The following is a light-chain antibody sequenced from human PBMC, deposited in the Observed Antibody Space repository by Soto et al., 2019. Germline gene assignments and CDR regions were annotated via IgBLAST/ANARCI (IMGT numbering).Light chain of an antibody. CDR1: QSINSW. Sequence: DIQMTQSPSTLSASVGDRVTITCRASQSINSWLAWYQQQPGKAPKLLIYRASNLKSGVPSSFSGSGSGTEFTLTISSLQPDDFATYYCQQYNTYPWTFGQGTKVEI. J-gene: IGKJ1*01. V-gene: IGKV1-5*03. CDR3: QQYNTYPWT. CDR2: RAS.